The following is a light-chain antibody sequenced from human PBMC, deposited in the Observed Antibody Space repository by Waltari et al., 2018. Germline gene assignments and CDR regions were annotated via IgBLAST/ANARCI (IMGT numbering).Light chain of an antibody. V-gene: IGKV1-6*01. CDR2: AAS. Sequence: TCRARHAIRNELGWYQQKPGKAPKLLIYAASSLQTGVPSRFSGSGSGTDFTLTITSLQPEDFAIYYCLQDSNYPRTFGQGTKVEIK. J-gene: IGKJ1*01. CDR3: LQDSNYPRT. CDR1: HAIRNE.